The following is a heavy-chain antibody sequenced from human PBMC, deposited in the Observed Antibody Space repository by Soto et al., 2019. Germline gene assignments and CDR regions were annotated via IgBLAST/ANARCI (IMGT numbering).Heavy chain of an antibody. Sequence: GGSLRLSCTFSGFTSDDYDYALTWVRQAPGKGLQWLGLIRGSTYGGTTEYAASVKGRFTISRDDSKGIAYLQMNSLKASDTAMYYCARRGSELVGYYGMDVWGQGTTVTVSS. V-gene: IGHV3-49*04. CDR3: ARRGSELVGYYGMDV. CDR1: GFTSDDYDYA. CDR2: IRGSTYGGTT. J-gene: IGHJ6*02. D-gene: IGHD6-6*01.